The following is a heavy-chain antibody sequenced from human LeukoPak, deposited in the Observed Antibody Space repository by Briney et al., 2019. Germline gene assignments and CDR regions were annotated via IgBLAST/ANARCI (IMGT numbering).Heavy chain of an antibody. CDR1: GYSISSGYY. V-gene: IGHV4-38-2*02. CDR3: ARDRYRYGPRPYYYYYMDV. D-gene: IGHD5-18*01. J-gene: IGHJ6*03. CDR2: IYHSGST. Sequence: PSETLSLTCTVSGYSISSGYYWGWIRQPPGKGLEWIGSIYHSGSTYYNPSLKRRVTISVDTSRNQFSLKLSSVTAADTAVYYCARDRYRYGPRPYYYYYMDVWGKGTTVTVSS.